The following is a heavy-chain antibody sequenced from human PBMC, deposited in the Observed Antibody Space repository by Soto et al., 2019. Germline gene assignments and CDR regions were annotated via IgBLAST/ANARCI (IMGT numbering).Heavy chain of an antibody. CDR2: IIPIFGTA. D-gene: IGHD2-2*02. V-gene: IGHV1-69*01. Sequence: QVQLVQSGAEVKKPGSSVKVSCKASGGTFSSYAISWVRQAPGQGLEWMGGIIPIFGTANYAQKFQGRVTMTADESTSTAYMELSSLRSEDTAVYYCARVYCSSTSCYTGTAYYYYGMDVWGQGTTVTVSS. J-gene: IGHJ6*02. CDR1: GGTFSSYA. CDR3: ARVYCSSTSCYTGTAYYYYGMDV.